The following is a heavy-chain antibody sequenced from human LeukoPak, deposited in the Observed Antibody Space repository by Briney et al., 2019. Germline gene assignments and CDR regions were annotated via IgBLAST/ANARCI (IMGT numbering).Heavy chain of an antibody. Sequence: GGSLRLSCAASEFTFSSYEMNWVRQAPGKGLEWVAVISYDGSNKYYADSVKGRFTISRDNSKNTLYLQINSLRAEDTAVYFCAKDRLGGPYFFHYWGQGTLVTVSS. V-gene: IGHV3-30*04. D-gene: IGHD3-16*01. CDR3: AKDRLGGPYFFHY. CDR2: ISYDGSNK. J-gene: IGHJ4*02. CDR1: EFTFSSYE.